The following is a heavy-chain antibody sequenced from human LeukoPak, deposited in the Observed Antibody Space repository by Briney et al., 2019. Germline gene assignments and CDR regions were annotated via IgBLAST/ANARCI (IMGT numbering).Heavy chain of an antibody. V-gene: IGHV4-59*01. CDR3: ARNVEMATIIAFDI. CDR2: IYYSGST. CDR1: GGSISSYY. Sequence: PSETLSLTCTVSGGSISSYYWSWIRQPPGKGLEWIGYIYYSGSTNYNPSLKSRVTISVDTSKNQFSLKLSSVTAADTAVYYCARNVEMATIIAFDIWGQGTMVTVSS. D-gene: IGHD5-24*01. J-gene: IGHJ3*02.